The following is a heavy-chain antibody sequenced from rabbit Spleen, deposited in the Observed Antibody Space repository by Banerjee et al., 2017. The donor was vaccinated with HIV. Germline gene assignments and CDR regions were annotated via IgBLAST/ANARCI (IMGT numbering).Heavy chain of an antibody. CDR2: IDSWSSGFT. Sequence: QSLEESGGDLVKPGASLTLTCTASGVSFSSSYYMWWVRQAPGTGLEWIACIDSWSSGFTYFATWSKGRFSCSKTSSTTVTLQMTRLTAADTATYFCARDTSSSFSSYGMDLWGPGTLVTVS. V-gene: IGHV1S40*01. J-gene: IGHJ6*01. CDR1: GVSFSSSYY. D-gene: IGHD1-1*01. CDR3: ARDTSSSFSSYGMDL.